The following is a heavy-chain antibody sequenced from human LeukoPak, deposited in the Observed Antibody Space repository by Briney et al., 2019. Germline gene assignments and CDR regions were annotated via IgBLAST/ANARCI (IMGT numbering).Heavy chain of an antibody. J-gene: IGHJ4*02. V-gene: IGHV3-23*01. CDR2: ISGSGGST. CDR3: AKDPSTGYDFWSGYYHDYYFDY. D-gene: IGHD3-3*01. CDR1: GFTFSSYA. Sequence: GGSLRLSCAASGFTFSSYAMSWVRQAPGKGLEWVSAISGSGGSTYYADSVKGRFTISRDNSKNTLYLQMNSLRAEDTAVYYCAKDPSTGYDFWSGYYHDYYFDYWGQGTLVTVSS.